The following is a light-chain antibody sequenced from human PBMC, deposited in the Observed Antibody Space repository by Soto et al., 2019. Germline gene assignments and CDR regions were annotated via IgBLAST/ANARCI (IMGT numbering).Light chain of an antibody. CDR3: KQNSGPPPIP. Sequence: DIQMTQSPSSLSASVGDRVTITCRSSQNVAHFLNWYQQKPGKAPKLLIYATSSLHSGVPSRFSGSGFGTDFTLTISSLQTADFATYYCKQNSGPPPIPSGHGRRLEIK. CDR1: QNVAHF. J-gene: IGKJ5*01. V-gene: IGKV1-39*01. CDR2: ATS.